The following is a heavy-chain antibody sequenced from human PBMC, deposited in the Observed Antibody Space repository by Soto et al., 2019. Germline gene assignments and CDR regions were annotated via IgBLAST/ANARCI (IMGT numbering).Heavy chain of an antibody. V-gene: IGHV4-31*03. Sequence: QVQLQESGPGLVKPSQTLSLTCTVSGGSISSGGYYWSWIRQHPGKGLEWIGYIYYSGSTYYNPSHQPRVTISVHTSKIQFSLKLSSVPAADTAVYYCASVPASCVGDWYSRSSDAFDIWGQGTMVTVSS. CDR3: ASVPASCVGDWYSRSSDAFDI. D-gene: IGHD2-21*02. CDR2: IYYSGST. CDR1: GGSISSGGYY. J-gene: IGHJ3*02.